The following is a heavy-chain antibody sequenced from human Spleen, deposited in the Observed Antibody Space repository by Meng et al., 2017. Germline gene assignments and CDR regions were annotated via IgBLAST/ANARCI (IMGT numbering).Heavy chain of an antibody. CDR1: GGSISSIDW. CDR3: ASWIYSCGWQ. CDR2: IYHGGDT. Sequence: QWQLQESVPGLGRPSGTLSLTCVVSGGSISSIDWWSWVRQPPGKGLEWIGEIYHGGDTNYNPSLKSRVTIAIDRSKNQFSLKLSSVTAADTAVYYCASWIYSCGWQWGQGTLVTVSS. V-gene: IGHV4/OR15-8*02. J-gene: IGHJ4*02. D-gene: IGHD6-19*01.